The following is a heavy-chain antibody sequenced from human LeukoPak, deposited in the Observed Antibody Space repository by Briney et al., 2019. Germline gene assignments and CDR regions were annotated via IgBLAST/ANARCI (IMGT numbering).Heavy chain of an antibody. Sequence: GGSLRLSCAASGFTFSSYAMSWVRQAPGKGLEWVANIKQDGSEKYYVDSVKGRFTISRDNAKNSLYLQMNSLRAEDTAVYYCARDLNYGSGSYYRAAYWGQGTLVTVSS. J-gene: IGHJ4*02. D-gene: IGHD3-10*01. CDR1: GFTFSSYA. CDR2: IKQDGSEK. CDR3: ARDLNYGSGSYYRAAY. V-gene: IGHV3-7*03.